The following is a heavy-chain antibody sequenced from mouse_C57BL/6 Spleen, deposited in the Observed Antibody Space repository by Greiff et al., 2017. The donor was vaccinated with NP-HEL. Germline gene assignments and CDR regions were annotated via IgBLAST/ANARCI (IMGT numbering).Heavy chain of an antibody. CDR2: INPNNGGT. J-gene: IGHJ3*01. Sequence: EVQLQQSGPELVKPGASVKIPCKASGYTFTDYNMDWVKQSHGKSLEWIGDINPNNGGTIYNQKFKGKATLTVDKSSSTAYMELRSLTSEDTAVYYCARLDEYYGTAWCAYWGQGTLVTVSA. CDR1: GYTFTDYN. D-gene: IGHD1-1*01. CDR3: ARLDEYYGTAWCAY. V-gene: IGHV1-18*01.